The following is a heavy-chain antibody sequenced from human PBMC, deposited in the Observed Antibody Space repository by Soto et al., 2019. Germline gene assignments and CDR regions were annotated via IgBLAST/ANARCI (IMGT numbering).Heavy chain of an antibody. J-gene: IGHJ6*02. D-gene: IGHD2-21*02. CDR2: IWYDGSNK. CDR3: ARDGRYCGGDCYSYYYYYGMNV. CDR1: GFTFSSYG. Sequence: GGSLRLSCAASGFTFSSYGMHWVRQAPGKGLEWVAVIWYDGSNKYYADSVKGRFTISRDNSKYTLYLQMNSLRAEDTAVYYCARDGRYCGGDCYSYYYYYGMNVWGQGTTVTVSS. V-gene: IGHV3-33*08.